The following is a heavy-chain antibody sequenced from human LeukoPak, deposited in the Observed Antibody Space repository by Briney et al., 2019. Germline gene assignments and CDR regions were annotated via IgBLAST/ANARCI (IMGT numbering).Heavy chain of an antibody. Sequence: ASVKVSCKASGYTFTSYYMHWVRQAPRQGLEWMGLINPSGGSTSYAQKFQGRVTMTRDTSTSTVYMELSSLRSEDTAVFYCAREAPGYCSGGTCSSFDYWGQGTLVTVSS. CDR3: AREAPGYCSGGTCSSFDY. V-gene: IGHV1-46*01. D-gene: IGHD2-15*01. CDR1: GYTFTSYY. J-gene: IGHJ4*02. CDR2: INPSGGST.